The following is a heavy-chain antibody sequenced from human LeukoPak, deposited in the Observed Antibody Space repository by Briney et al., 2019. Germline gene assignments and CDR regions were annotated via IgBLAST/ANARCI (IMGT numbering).Heavy chain of an antibody. J-gene: IGHJ4*02. CDR1: GGSISGNNW. V-gene: IGHV4-4*02. CDR3: VRDMGSSTSKD. D-gene: IGHD6-13*01. CDR2: IYHTGTS. Sequence: SETLSLTCAVSGGSISGNNWWNWVRQPPGKGLEWIGEIYHTGTSNYSPSLRSRVTISLDKSKNQFSLRLNSVTAADTAVYYCVRDMGSSTSKDWGQGTLVTVSS.